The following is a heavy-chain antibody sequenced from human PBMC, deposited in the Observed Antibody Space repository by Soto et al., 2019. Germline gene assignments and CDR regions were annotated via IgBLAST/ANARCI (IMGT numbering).Heavy chain of an antibody. Sequence: GASVNVSCRASGYTFTSYGISWVRQAPGQGLEWMGWINAGNGNTKYSQKFQGRVTITRDTSASTAYMELSSLRSEDTAVYYCARGYRVVSYFDYWGQGTLVTVSS. D-gene: IGHD2-15*01. V-gene: IGHV1-3*01. J-gene: IGHJ4*02. CDR3: ARGYRVVSYFDY. CDR2: INAGNGNT. CDR1: GYTFTSYG.